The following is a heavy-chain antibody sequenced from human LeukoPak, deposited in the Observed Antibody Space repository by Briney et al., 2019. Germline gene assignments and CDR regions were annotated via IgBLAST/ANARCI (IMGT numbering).Heavy chain of an antibody. J-gene: IGHJ6*04. Sequence: ASVTVSCKASGYTFTGYYMHWVRQAPGQGLEWMGWINPNSGGTNYAQKFQGRVTMTRGTSISTAYMELSRLRSDDTAVYYCARDDCSSTSCKRMDVWGKGTTVTVSS. CDR3: ARDDCSSTSCKRMDV. CDR1: GYTFTGYY. V-gene: IGHV1-2*02. D-gene: IGHD2-2*01. CDR2: INPNSGGT.